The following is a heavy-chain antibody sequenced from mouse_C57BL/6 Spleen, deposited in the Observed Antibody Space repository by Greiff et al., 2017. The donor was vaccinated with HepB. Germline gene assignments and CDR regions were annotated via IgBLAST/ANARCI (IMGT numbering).Heavy chain of an antibody. CDR1: GYTFTDYN. D-gene: IGHD2-2*01. CDR3: ARADGYDEFLYYAMDY. V-gene: IGHV1-18*01. CDR2: INPNNGGT. J-gene: IGHJ4*01. Sequence: VQLKESGPELVKPGASVKIPCKASGYTFTDYNMDWVKQSHGKSLEWIGDINPNNGGTIYNQKFKGKATLTVDKSSSTAYMELRSLTSEDTAVYYCARADGYDEFLYYAMDYWGQGTSVTVSS.